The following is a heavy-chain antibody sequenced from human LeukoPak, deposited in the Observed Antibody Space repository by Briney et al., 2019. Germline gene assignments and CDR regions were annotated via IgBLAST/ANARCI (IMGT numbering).Heavy chain of an antibody. J-gene: IGHJ3*02. CDR3: ARPYYDSSGYYYWGNAFDI. Sequence: PGGSLRLSCAASGFTVSRNYMSWVRQAPGKGLEWVSVIYSGGSTYYADSVKGRFTISRDNSKNTLYLQMNSLRAEDTAVYYCARPYYDSSGYYYWGNAFDIWGQGTMVTVSS. CDR1: GFTVSRNY. V-gene: IGHV3-66*04. D-gene: IGHD3-22*01. CDR2: IYSGGST.